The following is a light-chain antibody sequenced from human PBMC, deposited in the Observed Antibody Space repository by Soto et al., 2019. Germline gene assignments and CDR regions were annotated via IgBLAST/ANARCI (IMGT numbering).Light chain of an antibody. CDR2: AAS. V-gene: IGKV1-39*01. CDR3: QQRCTPLYT. CDR1: QSISVY. Sequence: DIQMTQSPSSLSASVGDRVTITCRASQSISVYLNWYQQKPGQAPNLLIYAASSLKSGVPSRFSGSGTGRHFTLTISSLQPEDFAADYCQQRCTPLYTLGQGTKLEI. J-gene: IGKJ2*01.